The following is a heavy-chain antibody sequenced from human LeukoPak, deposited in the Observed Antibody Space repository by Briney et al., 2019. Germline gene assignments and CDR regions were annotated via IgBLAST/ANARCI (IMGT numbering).Heavy chain of an antibody. CDR2: IYYSGST. Sequence: PSETLSLTCTVSGGSISSSSYHWGWIRQPPGKGLEWIGSIYYSGSTYYNPSLKSRVTISVDTSKNQFSLKLSSVTAADTAVYYCARQDSYDLNWFDPWGQGTLVTVSS. CDR1: GGSISSSSYH. D-gene: IGHD5-18*01. V-gene: IGHV4-39*01. CDR3: ARQDSYDLNWFDP. J-gene: IGHJ5*02.